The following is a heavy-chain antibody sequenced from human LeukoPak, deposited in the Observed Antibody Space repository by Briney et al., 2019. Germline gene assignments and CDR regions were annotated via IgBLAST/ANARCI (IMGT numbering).Heavy chain of an antibody. CDR3: AKDPTVVTPTGTSDAFDI. J-gene: IGHJ3*02. D-gene: IGHD4-23*01. CDR2: ISGSGGST. Sequence: PGGSLRLSCAASGFTFSSYAMSWVRQAPGKGLEWVSAISGSGGSTYYADSVKGRFTISRDNSKNTLYLQMNSLRAEDTAVYYCAKDPTVVTPTGTSDAFDIWGQGTMVTVSS. CDR1: GFTFSSYA. V-gene: IGHV3-23*01.